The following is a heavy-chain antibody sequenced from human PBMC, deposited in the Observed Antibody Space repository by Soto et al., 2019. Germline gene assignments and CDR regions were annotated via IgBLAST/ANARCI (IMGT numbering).Heavy chain of an antibody. CDR2: INSDGSST. D-gene: IGHD3-22*01. CDR1: GFTFSSYW. Sequence: GGSLRLSCAASGFTFSSYWMHWVRQAPGKGLVWVSRINSDGSSTSYADSVKGRFTISRDNAKNTLYLQMNSLRAEDTAVYYCARHYYDSSGYDDAFDIWGQGTMVTVSS. CDR3: ARHYYDSSGYDDAFDI. J-gene: IGHJ3*02. V-gene: IGHV3-74*01.